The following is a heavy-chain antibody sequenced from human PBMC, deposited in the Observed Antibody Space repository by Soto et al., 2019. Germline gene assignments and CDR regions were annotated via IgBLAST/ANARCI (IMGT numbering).Heavy chain of an antibody. D-gene: IGHD5-18*01. J-gene: IGHJ4*02. CDR2: ISGSGGST. Sequence: EVPLLESGGGLVQPGGSLRLSCAASGFTFSSYAMSWVRQAPGKGLEWVSAISGSGGSTYYADSVKGRFTISRDNSKNTLYLQMNSLRAEDTAVYYCAKDPRGYSYGFPSGDWGQGTLVTVSS. CDR3: AKDPRGYSYGFPSGD. V-gene: IGHV3-23*01. CDR1: GFTFSSYA.